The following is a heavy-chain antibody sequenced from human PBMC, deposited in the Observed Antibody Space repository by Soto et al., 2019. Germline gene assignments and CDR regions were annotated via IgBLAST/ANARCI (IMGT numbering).Heavy chain of an antibody. D-gene: IGHD6-19*01. CDR1: GFTFSSYG. CDR3: AKKSVAAYDMDV. Sequence: GGSLRLSCAASGFTFSSYGMHWVRQAPGKGLEWVAVIWYDGSNKYYADSVKGRFTISRDDSKNTLYLQVNSLRAEDTAVYYCAKKSVAAYDMDVWGQGTTATVSS. J-gene: IGHJ6*02. CDR2: IWYDGSNK. V-gene: IGHV3-33*06.